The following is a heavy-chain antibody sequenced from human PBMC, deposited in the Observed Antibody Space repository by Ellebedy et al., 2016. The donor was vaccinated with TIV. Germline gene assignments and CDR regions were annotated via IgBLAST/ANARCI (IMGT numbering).Heavy chain of an antibody. CDR3: ASHRGYTFGPYDY. CDR2: ITDSGST. V-gene: IGHV4-34*01. J-gene: IGHJ4*02. CDR1: GGSLRGHY. D-gene: IGHD5-18*01. Sequence: SETLSLTCGVFGGSLRGHYWSWIRQPPGKGLQWIGDITDSGSTNYNPSLESRVTISIDTSRKQFSLRVNFVTAADTGVYYCASHRGYTFGPYDYWGQGTLVTVSP.